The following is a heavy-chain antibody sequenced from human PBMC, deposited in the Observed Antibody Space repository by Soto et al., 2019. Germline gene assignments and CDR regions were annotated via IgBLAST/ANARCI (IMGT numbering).Heavy chain of an antibody. CDR3: ARDGPHYCTSTSCYSDY. Sequence: PGGSLRLSCAASGFTFSSYSMNWVRQAPGKGLEWVSSISSSSTYIYYADSVKGRFTISRDNAKNSLYLQMNSLRAEDTAVYYCARDGPHYCTSTSCYSDYWGQGTLVTV. D-gene: IGHD2-2*02. V-gene: IGHV3-21*01. J-gene: IGHJ4*02. CDR2: ISSSSTYI. CDR1: GFTFSSYS.